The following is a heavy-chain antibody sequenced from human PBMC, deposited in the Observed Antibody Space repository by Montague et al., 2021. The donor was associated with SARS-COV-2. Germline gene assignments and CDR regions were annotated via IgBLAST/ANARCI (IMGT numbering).Heavy chain of an antibody. CDR3: AQQRSLNYYDSSGYYYPDY. Sequence: SETLSLTCAVYGGSFSGHYWSWIRQPPGKGLEWIGEINNSGSTNYNPSLKSRVTISVDTSKNQFSLKLSSVTAADTAVYYCAQQRSLNYYDSSGYYYPDYWGQGTLVTVSS. D-gene: IGHD3-22*01. CDR2: INNSGST. J-gene: IGHJ4*02. CDR1: GGSFSGHY. V-gene: IGHV4-34*01.